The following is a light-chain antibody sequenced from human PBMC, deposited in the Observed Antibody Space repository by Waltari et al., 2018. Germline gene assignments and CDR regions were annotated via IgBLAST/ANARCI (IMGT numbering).Light chain of an antibody. Sequence: DIQMTQSPSSLPASVGDRVTLTCRASQSITSYLNWYQQKPGKAPRLLIYGASILQSGVPSTFSGSGSGTDFTLTISSLQPEDIATYYCQQSYRTPYTFGRGTKLDIK. J-gene: IGKJ2*01. CDR2: GAS. V-gene: IGKV1-39*01. CDR3: QQSYRTPYT. CDR1: QSITSY.